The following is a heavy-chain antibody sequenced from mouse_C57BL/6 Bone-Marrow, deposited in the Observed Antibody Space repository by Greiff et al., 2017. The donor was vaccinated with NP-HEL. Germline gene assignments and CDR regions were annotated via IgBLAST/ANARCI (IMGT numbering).Heavy chain of an antibody. D-gene: IGHD1-1*01. J-gene: IGHJ4*01. Sequence: QVQLQQSGAELVKPGASVKMSCKASGYTFTTYYIDWVKQSHGKCLEWIGNFHPYNGGTKYNEKFKGKATLTVDKSSSTAYMDLSRLTSDDSAVYYCARRSNFGYAMEYWGQGTSVTVSS. CDR1: GYTFTTYY. V-gene: IGHV1-47*01. CDR3: ARRSNFGYAMEY. CDR2: FHPYNGGT.